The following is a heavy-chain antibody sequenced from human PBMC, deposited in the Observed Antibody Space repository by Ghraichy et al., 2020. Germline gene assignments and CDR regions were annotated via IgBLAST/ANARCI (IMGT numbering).Heavy chain of an antibody. CDR1: GFSLSNYG. J-gene: IGHJ4*02. CDR2: IWYDGGNK. D-gene: IGHD3-22*01. CDR3: ARADYYDSSGYYSRLLDY. Sequence: LSLTCAASGFSLSNYGMHWVRQAPGKGLEWVALIWYDGGNKYYSDSVKGRFSISRDNSKNTLYLEMNSLRAEDTAVYYCARADYYDSSGYYSRLLDYWGQGTLVTFSS. V-gene: IGHV3-33*01.